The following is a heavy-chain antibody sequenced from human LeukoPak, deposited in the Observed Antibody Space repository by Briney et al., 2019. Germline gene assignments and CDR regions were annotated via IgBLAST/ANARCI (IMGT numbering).Heavy chain of an antibody. D-gene: IGHD5-18*01. CDR2: IKQDGSEK. V-gene: IGHV3-7*01. Sequence: GGSLRLSCAASEFTFSDYWMSWVRPAPGKGLEWVATIKQDGSEKHYVDSVKGRFTISRDNAKNSLYLQMNSLRAEDTALYYCAKDLRGGAMASYNYYMDVWGKGTTVTISS. CDR1: EFTFSDYW. J-gene: IGHJ6*03. CDR3: AKDLRGGAMASYNYYMDV.